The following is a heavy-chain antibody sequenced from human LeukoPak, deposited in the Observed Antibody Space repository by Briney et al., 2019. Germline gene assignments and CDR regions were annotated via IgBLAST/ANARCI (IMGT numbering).Heavy chain of an antibody. CDR2: IYSGGST. CDR1: GFTVSSNY. J-gene: IGHJ4*02. V-gene: IGHV3-53*01. Sequence: GGSLRLSCAASGFTVSSNYMSWVRQAPGKGLERVSVIYSGGSTYYADSAKGRFTISRDNSKNTLYLQMNSLRAEDTAVYYCARSPGLRAIFGVVINYFDYWGQGTLVTVSS. CDR3: ARSPGLRAIFGVVINYFDY. D-gene: IGHD3-3*01.